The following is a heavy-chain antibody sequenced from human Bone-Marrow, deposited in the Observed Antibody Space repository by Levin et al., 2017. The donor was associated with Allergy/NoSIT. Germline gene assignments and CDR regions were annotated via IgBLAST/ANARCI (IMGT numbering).Heavy chain of an antibody. V-gene: IGHV3-74*01. CDR1: GFTFSSYW. CDR3: ARDGGSVAGHDWYFDL. J-gene: IGHJ2*01. Sequence: GESLKISCAASGFTFSSYWMHWVRQAPGKGLVWVSRIKIDGSTTHYADSVKGRFTISRDNAKNTLYLQMNSLRADDTAVYYCARDGGSVAGHDWYFDLWGRGTLVTVSS. D-gene: IGHD3-16*01. CDR2: IKIDGSTT.